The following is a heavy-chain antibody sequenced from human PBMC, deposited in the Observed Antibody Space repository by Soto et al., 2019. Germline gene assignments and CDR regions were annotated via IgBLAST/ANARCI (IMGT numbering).Heavy chain of an antibody. CDR3: GKSASQWLGGSPIDY. CDR2: ISGSGGST. V-gene: IGHV3-23*01. D-gene: IGHD3-22*01. CDR1: GFTFGSYA. J-gene: IGHJ4*02. Sequence: EVQLLESGGGLAQPGGSLRLSCAASGFTFGSYAMSWVPQAPGKGLEWVSAISGSGGSTYYAGSVKGRFTIARDNSKNPLYQQMNSPRAEDTGVYYCGKSASQWLGGSPIDYWGQGTLVTVSS.